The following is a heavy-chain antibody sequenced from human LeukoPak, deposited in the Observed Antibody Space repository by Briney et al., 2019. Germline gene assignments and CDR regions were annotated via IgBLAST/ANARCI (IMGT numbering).Heavy chain of an antibody. Sequence: SETLSLTCTVSGGSMSSSYHYWNWIRQPAGKGLEWIGRMYTSGDTTYNPSLQGRVTISLDTSKSQFSLKLSSVTAADTAVHYCARTFCSGGNCYHFDSWGQGILVTVSS. V-gene: IGHV4-61*02. CDR3: ARTFCSGGNCYHFDS. CDR1: GGSMSSSYHY. J-gene: IGHJ4*02. CDR2: MYTSGDT. D-gene: IGHD2-15*01.